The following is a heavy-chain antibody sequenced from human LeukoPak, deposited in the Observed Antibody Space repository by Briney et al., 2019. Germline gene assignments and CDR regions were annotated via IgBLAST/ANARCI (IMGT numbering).Heavy chain of an antibody. CDR2: IKSKTDGGTT. J-gene: IGHJ4*02. D-gene: IGHD3-3*01. Sequence: PGGSLRLSCAASGFTFSNAWMSWVRQAPVKGLEWVGRIKSKTDGGTTDYAAPVKGRFTISRDDSKNTLYLQMNSLKTEDTAVYYCTTPYYDFWSGYSRWGQGTLVTVSS. V-gene: IGHV3-15*01. CDR3: TTPYYDFWSGYSR. CDR1: GFTFSNAW.